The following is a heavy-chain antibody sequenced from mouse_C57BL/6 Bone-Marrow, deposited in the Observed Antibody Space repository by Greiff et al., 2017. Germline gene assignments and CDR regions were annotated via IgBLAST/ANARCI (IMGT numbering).Heavy chain of an antibody. CDR2: IDPEDGET. Sequence: EVKLEESGAELVKPGASVKLSCTASGFNIKDYYMHWVKQRTEQGLEWIGRIDPEDGETKYAPKFQGKATITADTSSNTAYLQLSSLTSADTAVYYCARTFYGSDPLDYWGQGTTLTVSS. V-gene: IGHV14-2*01. D-gene: IGHD1-1*01. J-gene: IGHJ2*01. CDR3: ARTFYGSDPLDY. CDR1: GFNIKDYY.